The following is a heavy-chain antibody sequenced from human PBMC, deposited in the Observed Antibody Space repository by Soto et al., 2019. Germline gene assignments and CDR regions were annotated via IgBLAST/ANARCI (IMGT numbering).Heavy chain of an antibody. CDR3: AKDLVRATMIVVVLTCFDY. D-gene: IGHD3-22*01. CDR2: ISGSGGST. J-gene: IGHJ4*02. CDR1: GFTFSSYA. V-gene: IGHV3-23*01. Sequence: PGGSLRLSCAASGFTFSSYAMSWVRQAPGKGLEWVSAISGSGGSTYYADSVKGRFTISRDNSKSTLYLQMNSLRAEDTAVYYCAKDLVRATMIVVVLTCFDYWGQGTLVTVSS.